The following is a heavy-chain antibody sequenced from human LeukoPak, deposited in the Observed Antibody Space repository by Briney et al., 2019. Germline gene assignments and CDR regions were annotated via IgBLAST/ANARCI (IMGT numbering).Heavy chain of an antibody. CDR1: GFSFSSYA. CDR2: TARSGKT. Sequence: PGGSLRLSCAASGFSFSSYAMSWVRQAPGKGLEWVSTTARSGKTYYADSVKGRFTISRDNSKNTLYLQMNSLRAEDTAVYYCAKIVDVIAVAGMFDYWGQGTLVTVSS. V-gene: IGHV3-23*01. J-gene: IGHJ4*02. CDR3: AKIVDVIAVAGMFDY. D-gene: IGHD6-19*01.